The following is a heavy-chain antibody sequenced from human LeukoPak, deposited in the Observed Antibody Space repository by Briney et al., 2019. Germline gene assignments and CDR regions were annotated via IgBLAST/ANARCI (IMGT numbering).Heavy chain of an antibody. CDR3: AKWVSGGDSLLFDY. CDR2: ISGSGGST. D-gene: IGHD2-21*01. V-gene: IGHV3-23*01. J-gene: IGHJ4*02. Sequence: PGGSLRLSCAASGFTFSSYAMSWVRQAPGKGLEWVSAISGSGGSTYYADFVKGRFTISRDNSKNTLYLQMNSLRAEDTAVYYCAKWVSGGDSLLFDYWGQGTLVTVSS. CDR1: GFTFSSYA.